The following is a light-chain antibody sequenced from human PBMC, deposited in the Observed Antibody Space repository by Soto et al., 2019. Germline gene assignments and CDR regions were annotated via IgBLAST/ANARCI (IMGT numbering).Light chain of an antibody. CDR1: QSVSSRD. J-gene: IGKJ1*01. Sequence: EIVLPQSPGTLSLSPGERATLSCRASQSVSSRDLAWYQQKPGQAPRLLIYATSSRATGIPDRFSGSGSGTDFTLTISSLQPDDFATYYCQHYNSYSEAFGQGTKVELK. CDR3: QHYNSYSEA. V-gene: IGKV3-20*01. CDR2: ATS.